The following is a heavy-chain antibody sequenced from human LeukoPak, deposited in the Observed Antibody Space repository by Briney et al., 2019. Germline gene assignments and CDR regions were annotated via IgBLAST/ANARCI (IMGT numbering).Heavy chain of an antibody. Sequence: PSETLSLTCTVSGGSISSGGYYWSWIRQHPGKGLEWIGHIYYSGSTYYNPSLKSRVTISVDTSKNQFSLKLSSVTAADTAVYYCARDRGDYIDYWGQGTLVTVSS. V-gene: IGHV4-31*03. CDR1: GGSISSGGYY. D-gene: IGHD5-24*01. J-gene: IGHJ4*02. CDR3: ARDRGDYIDY. CDR2: IYYSGST.